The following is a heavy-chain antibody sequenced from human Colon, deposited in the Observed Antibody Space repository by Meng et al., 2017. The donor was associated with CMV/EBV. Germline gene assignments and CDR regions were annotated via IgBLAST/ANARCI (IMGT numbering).Heavy chain of an antibody. J-gene: IGHJ4*02. V-gene: IGHV4-59*01. CDR2: IYYSGST. Sequence: SETLFLTCTVSGGSISSYYWSWIRQPPGKGLEWIGYIYYSGSTNYNPSLKSRVTISVDTSKNQFSLKLSSVTAADTAVYYCARTHYDFWSGYHLDYWGQGTLVTVSS. D-gene: IGHD3-3*01. CDR1: GGSISSYY. CDR3: ARTHYDFWSGYHLDY.